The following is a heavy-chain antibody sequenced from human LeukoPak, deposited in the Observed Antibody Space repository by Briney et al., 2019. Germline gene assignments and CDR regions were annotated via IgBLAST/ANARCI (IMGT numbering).Heavy chain of an antibody. CDR2: ISSSSSTI. CDR3: ALGGWLGAFDI. J-gene: IGHJ3*02. V-gene: IGHV3-48*04. CDR1: GFTFSSYS. Sequence: PGGSLRLSCAASGFTFSSYSMNWVRQAPGKGLEWVSYISSSSSTIYYADSVKGRFTISRDNAKNTLYLQMNSLRAEDTAVYYCALGGWLGAFDIWGQGTMVTVSS. D-gene: IGHD3-16*01.